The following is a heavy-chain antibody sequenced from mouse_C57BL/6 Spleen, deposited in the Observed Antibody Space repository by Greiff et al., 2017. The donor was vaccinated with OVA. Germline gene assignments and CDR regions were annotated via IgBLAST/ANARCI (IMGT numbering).Heavy chain of an antibody. J-gene: IGHJ4*01. V-gene: IGHV1-69*01. CDR2: IDPSDSYT. CDR3: ARCPINYYCSSYVGYAMDY. CDR1: GYTFTSYW. Sequence: QVQLQQPGAELVMPGASVKLSCKASGYTFTSYWMHWVKQRPGQGLEWIGEIDPSDSYTNYNQKFKGKSTLTVDQSSSTAYMQLSSLTSEDSAVYYCARCPINYYCSSYVGYAMDYWGQGTSVTVSS. D-gene: IGHD1-1*01.